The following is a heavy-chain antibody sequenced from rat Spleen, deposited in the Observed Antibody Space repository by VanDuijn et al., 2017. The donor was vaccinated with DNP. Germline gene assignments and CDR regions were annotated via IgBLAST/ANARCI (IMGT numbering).Heavy chain of an antibody. Sequence: EVQLVESGGGLVQPGRSLKLSCAASGFTFSERYMAWVRQAPTKGLEWVAYISYDGGITYYGDSVKGRFTVSRDNAKRTLYLQMDSLRSEDAATYYCARRREPYWYFDFWGPGTMVTVSS. CDR3: ARRREPYWYFDF. CDR2: ISYDGGIT. D-gene: IGHD1-4*01. J-gene: IGHJ1*01. V-gene: IGHV5-20*01. CDR1: GFTFSERY.